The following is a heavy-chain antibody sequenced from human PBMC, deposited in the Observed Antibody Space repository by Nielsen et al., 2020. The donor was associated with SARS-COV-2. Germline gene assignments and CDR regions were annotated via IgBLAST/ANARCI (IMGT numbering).Heavy chain of an antibody. CDR3: ARDQCRSRFAYYYYYYGMDV. D-gene: IGHD3-16*01. Sequence: GGSLRLSCAASGFTFSSYWMSWVRQAPGKGLEWVANIKQDGSEKYYVDSVKGRFTISRDNAKNSLYLQMNSLRAEDTAVYYCARDQCRSRFAYYYYYYGMDVWGQGTTVTVSS. J-gene: IGHJ6*02. CDR2: IKQDGSEK. V-gene: IGHV3-7*03. CDR1: GFTFSSYW.